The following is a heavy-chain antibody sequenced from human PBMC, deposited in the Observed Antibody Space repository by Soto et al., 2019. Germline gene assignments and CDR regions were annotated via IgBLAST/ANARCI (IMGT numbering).Heavy chain of an antibody. CDR3: ARGEKLDYYYYYMDV. CDR2: ISAYNGNT. Sequence: GASVKVSCKASGYTFTSYGISWVRQAPGQGLEWMGWISAYNGNTNYAQKHQGRVTMTTDTSTSTAYMELRSLRSDYTAVYYCARGEKLDYYYYYMDVWGKGTTVTVSS. J-gene: IGHJ6*03. CDR1: GYTFTSYG. D-gene: IGHD6-13*01. V-gene: IGHV1-18*01.